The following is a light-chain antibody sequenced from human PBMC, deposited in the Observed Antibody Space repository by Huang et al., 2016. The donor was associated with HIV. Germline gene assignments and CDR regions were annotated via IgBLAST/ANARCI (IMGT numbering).Light chain of an antibody. CDR1: QSIGTY. V-gene: IGKV1-39*01. J-gene: IGKJ4*01. CDR2: VAY. Sequence: DIQMTQSPSSLSASVGDRGTSACRASQSIGTYFNWYQQKPGKAPRLLIHVAYSLHSGVPSRFSGSGSGTDFTLTISSLQPEDFATYYCQQSYSALGLTFGGGTNVEIK. CDR3: QQSYSALGLT.